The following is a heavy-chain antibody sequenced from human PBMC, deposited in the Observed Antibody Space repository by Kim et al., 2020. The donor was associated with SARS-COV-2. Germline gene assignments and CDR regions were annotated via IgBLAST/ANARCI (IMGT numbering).Heavy chain of an antibody. V-gene: IGHV3-11*01. D-gene: IGHD3-3*02. Sequence: INTGGSKSSYADSVKGRFTPSRDNSKNALHLQMNSLRADDSAVYYCATTHFYGLYVWGQGTTVTVSS. CDR2: INTGGSKS. CDR3: ATTHFYGLYV. J-gene: IGHJ6*02.